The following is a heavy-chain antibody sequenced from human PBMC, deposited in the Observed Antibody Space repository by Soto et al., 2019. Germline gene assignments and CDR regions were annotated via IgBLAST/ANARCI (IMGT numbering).Heavy chain of an antibody. J-gene: IGHJ6*02. CDR1: GGTFSSYA. Sequence: QVQLVQSGAEVKKPGSSVKVSCKASGGTFSSYAISWVRQAPGQGLEWMGGIIPIFGTANYAQKFQGRVTITADESTSTAYMELSSLRSEDTAVYYCARGAYCGGDCYSYPWTDDYYYYGMDVWGQGTTVTVSS. D-gene: IGHD2-21*02. CDR2: IIPIFGTA. CDR3: ARGAYCGGDCYSYPWTDDYYYYGMDV. V-gene: IGHV1-69*12.